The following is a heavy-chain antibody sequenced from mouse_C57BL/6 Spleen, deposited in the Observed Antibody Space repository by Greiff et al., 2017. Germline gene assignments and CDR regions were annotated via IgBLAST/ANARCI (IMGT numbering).Heavy chain of an antibody. CDR2: INYDGSST. Sequence: EVMLVESEGGLVQPGSSMKLSCTASGFTFSDYYMAWVRQVPEKGLEWVANINYDGSSTYYLDSLKSRFIISRDNAKNILYLQMSSLKSEDTATYYCARDGSTMVTTDWYFDVWGTGTTVTVSS. V-gene: IGHV5-16*01. CDR1: GFTFSDYY. D-gene: IGHD2-2*01. CDR3: ARDGSTMVTTDWYFDV. J-gene: IGHJ1*03.